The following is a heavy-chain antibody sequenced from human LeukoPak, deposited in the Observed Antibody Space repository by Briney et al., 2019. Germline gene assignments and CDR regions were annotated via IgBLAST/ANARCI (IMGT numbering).Heavy chain of an antibody. D-gene: IGHD1-26*01. CDR1: GFSFSNYF. CDR3: AREASGNYYVFDS. CDR2: ITNSGRST. V-gene: IGHV3-11*04. J-gene: IGHJ4*02. Sequence: GGSLRLSCEASGFSFSNYFISWIRQAPGKGLEWVSYITNSGRSTNYADAVKGRFTISRDNTKKPVYLEMTDLRPEDTAVYYCAREASGNYYVFDSWGKGTRVAVSS.